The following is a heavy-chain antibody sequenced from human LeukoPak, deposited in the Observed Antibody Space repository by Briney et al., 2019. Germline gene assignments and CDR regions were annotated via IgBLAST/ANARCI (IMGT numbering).Heavy chain of an antibody. CDR3: ARAEMATICADY. Sequence: ASVKVSCKASGYTFTGYYMHWVRQAPGQGLEWMGWINPNSGGTNYAQKFQGRVTMTRDTSISTAYMELSRLRSDGTAVYYCARAEMATICADYWGQGTLVTVSS. CDR1: GYTFTGYY. CDR2: INPNSGGT. D-gene: IGHD5-24*01. J-gene: IGHJ4*02. V-gene: IGHV1-2*02.